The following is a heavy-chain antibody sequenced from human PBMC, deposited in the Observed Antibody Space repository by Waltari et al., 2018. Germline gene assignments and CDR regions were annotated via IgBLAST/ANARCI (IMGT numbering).Heavy chain of an antibody. Sequence: QLQLQESGPGLVKPSETLSLSCTVSGASITRSSSHWAWIRQPPGKGLEWIGNIYNSGDTYYPRSLKSRVTISVDTSKNQLSMRLASATAADTAVYFCAGVDTALDDKGDSFEIWGQGTMVTVSS. CDR1: GASITRSSSH. CDR2: IYNSGDT. D-gene: IGHD5-18*01. V-gene: IGHV4-39*01. J-gene: IGHJ3*02. CDR3: AGVDTALDDKGDSFEI.